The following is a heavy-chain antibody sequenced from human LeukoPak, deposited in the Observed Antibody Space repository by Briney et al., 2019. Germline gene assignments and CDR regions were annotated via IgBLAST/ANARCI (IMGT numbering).Heavy chain of an antibody. CDR3: TRDGYSYGYFGPAKIQYKQNYYYMDV. D-gene: IGHD5-18*01. CDR1: GFTFSSYW. J-gene: IGHJ6*03. CDR2: IKQDGSEK. V-gene: IGHV3-7*01. Sequence: PGGSLRLSCAASGFTFSSYWMSWVRQAPGKGLEWVANIKQDGSEKYYVDSVKGRFTISRENAKNSLYLQMNSLRAEDTAVYYCTRDGYSYGYFGPAKIQYKQNYYYMDVWGKGTTVTVSS.